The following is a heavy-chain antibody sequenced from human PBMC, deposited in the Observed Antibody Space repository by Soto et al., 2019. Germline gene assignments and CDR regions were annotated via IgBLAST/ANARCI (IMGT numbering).Heavy chain of an antibody. Sequence: SETLSLTCSVSGGSFRSYHWSWIRQPPGKGLEWIGYIHYSGDTNYNPSLKSRVTTSVDTSKNQFSLKLSSVTAADTAVYYCASSVYSSGWYYFDYWGQGTLVTVS. D-gene: IGHD6-19*01. V-gene: IGHV4-59*01. CDR2: IHYSGDT. CDR3: ASSVYSSGWYYFDY. CDR1: GGSFRSYH. J-gene: IGHJ4*02.